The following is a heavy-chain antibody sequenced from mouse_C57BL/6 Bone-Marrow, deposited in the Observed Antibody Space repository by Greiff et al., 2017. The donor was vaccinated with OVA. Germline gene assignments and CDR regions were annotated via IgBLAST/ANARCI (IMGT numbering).Heavy chain of an antibody. CDR3: ARLYYYGSSYDYFDY. J-gene: IGHJ2*01. CDR2: IRNKANGYTT. Sequence: EVKLMESGGGLVQPGGSLSLSCAASGFTFTDYYMSWVRQPPGKALEWLGFIRNKANGYTTEYSASVKGRFTISRDNSQSILYLQMNALRAEDSATYYCARLYYYGSSYDYFDYWGKGTTLTVSS. CDR1: GFTFTDYY. D-gene: IGHD1-1*01. V-gene: IGHV7-3*01.